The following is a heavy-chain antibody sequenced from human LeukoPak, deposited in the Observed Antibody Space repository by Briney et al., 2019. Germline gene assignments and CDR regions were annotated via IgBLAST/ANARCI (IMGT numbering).Heavy chain of an antibody. V-gene: IGHV3-11*01. CDR1: GFTFSDYY. Sequence: PGGSLRLSCAASGFTFSDYYMSWIRQAPGKGLEWLSFISSSGAVIHYADSVKGRSTISRDSAKNSLSLQMNSLRVADTAIYYCARIRSPNEDAFDIWGQGTMVTVSS. J-gene: IGHJ3*02. CDR3: ARIRSPNEDAFDI. CDR2: ISSSGAVI.